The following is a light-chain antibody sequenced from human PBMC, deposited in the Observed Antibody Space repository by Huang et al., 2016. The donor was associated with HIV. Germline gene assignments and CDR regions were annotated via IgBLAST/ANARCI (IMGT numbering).Light chain of an antibody. V-gene: IGKV3-20*01. CDR2: GAS. CDR1: PSLGCGR. Sequence: EIVLTQSPGTLSLSPGERATLSCRASPSLGCGRLAWYQQKAGQAPRLLRYGASSRATGIPDRFRGSGSGTDFTLSISRLEPEDFAVYYCQQYDSSPVTFGGGTKVEIK. J-gene: IGKJ4*01. CDR3: QQYDSSPVT.